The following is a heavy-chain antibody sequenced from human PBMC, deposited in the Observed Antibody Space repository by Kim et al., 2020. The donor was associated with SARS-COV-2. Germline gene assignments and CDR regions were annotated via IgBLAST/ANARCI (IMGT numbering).Heavy chain of an antibody. CDR2: INSDGSST. D-gene: IGHD3-10*01. Sequence: GGSLRLSCAASGFTFSSYWMHWVRQAPGKGLVWVSRINSDGSSTSYADSVKGRFTISRDNAKNTLYLQMNSLRAEDTAVYYCARGGVTYYYGSGSYYNPHLGYWGQGTLVTVSS. CDR1: GFTFSSYW. V-gene: IGHV3-74*01. J-gene: IGHJ4*02. CDR3: ARGGVTYYYGSGSYYNPHLGY.